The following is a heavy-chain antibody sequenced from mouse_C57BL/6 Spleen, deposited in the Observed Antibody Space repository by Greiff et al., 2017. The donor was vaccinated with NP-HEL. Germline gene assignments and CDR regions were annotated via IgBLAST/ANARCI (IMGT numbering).Heavy chain of an antibody. Sequence: QVQLKESGAELARPGASVKMSCKASGYTFTSFTMHWVKQRPGQGLEWIGYFNPSSGYTKYNQKFKDKATLTADKSSSSAYMPLSSLTSEDSAVYYCARYGTTVVPFDYWGQGATLTVSS. J-gene: IGHJ2*01. CDR2: FNPSSGYT. D-gene: IGHD1-1*01. V-gene: IGHV1-4*01. CDR3: ARYGTTVVPFDY. CDR1: GYTFTSFT.